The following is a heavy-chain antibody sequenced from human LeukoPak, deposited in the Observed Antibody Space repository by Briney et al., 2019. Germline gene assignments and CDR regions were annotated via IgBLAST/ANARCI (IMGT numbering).Heavy chain of an antibody. D-gene: IGHD3-10*01. CDR3: ATGISSFGELSVPFDY. J-gene: IGHJ4*02. CDR2: IIPIFGTA. Sequence: SVKVSCKASGYDFINYGISWVRQAPGQGLEWMGRIIPIFGTANYAQKFQGRVTITTDESTSTAYMELSSLRSEDTAVYYCATGISSFGELSVPFDYWGQGTLVTVSS. CDR1: GYDFINYG. V-gene: IGHV1-69*05.